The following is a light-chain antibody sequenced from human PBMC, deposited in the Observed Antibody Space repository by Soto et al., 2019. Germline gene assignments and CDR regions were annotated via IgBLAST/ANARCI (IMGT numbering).Light chain of an antibody. Sequence: QSALTQPPSASGTPGQRVTISCSGSYSNIGGHYVYWYQQFPGAAPKLLIYRDNQRPSGVPDRFSGSKSGTSASLAISGLRSDDDAEYFCPSWDYGPSAPLFGGGTKLTVL. CDR3: PSWDYGPSAPL. CDR2: RDN. J-gene: IGLJ2*01. CDR1: YSNIGGHY. V-gene: IGLV1-47*01.